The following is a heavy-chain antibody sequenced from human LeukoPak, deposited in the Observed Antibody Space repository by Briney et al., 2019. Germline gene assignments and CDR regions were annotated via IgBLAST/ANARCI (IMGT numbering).Heavy chain of an antibody. CDR2: INHSGST. CDR3: AGHDSSGTYFQH. J-gene: IGHJ1*01. D-gene: IGHD3-22*01. CDR1: GGSFSGYY. Sequence: SETLSLTCAVYGGSFSGYYWSWIRQPPGKGLEWIGEINHSGSTNYNPSLKSRVTISVDTSKNQFSLKLSSVTAADTAVYYCAGHDSSGTYFQHWGQGTLVTVSS. V-gene: IGHV4-34*01.